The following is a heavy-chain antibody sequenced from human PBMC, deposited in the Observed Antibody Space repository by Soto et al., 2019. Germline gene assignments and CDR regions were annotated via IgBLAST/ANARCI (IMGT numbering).Heavy chain of an antibody. CDR3: TRFLEWLPYGGPYYFDY. D-gene: IGHD3-3*01. J-gene: IGHJ4*02. V-gene: IGHV5-51*01. CDR2: IYPSDSDT. Sequence: GGSLKISWKGSGYSFTSYWIGWVRQMPGKGLEWRGIIYPSDSDTRYSPSFQGQVTISADKSIGTAYLQWSSLKDSDTAMYYCTRFLEWLPYGGPYYFDYWGQGTLVTVSS. CDR1: GYSFTSYW.